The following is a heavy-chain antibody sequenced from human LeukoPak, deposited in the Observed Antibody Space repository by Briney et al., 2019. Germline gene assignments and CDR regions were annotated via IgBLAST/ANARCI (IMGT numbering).Heavy chain of an antibody. V-gene: IGHV3-23*01. CDR3: ATYRQVLLPFES. D-gene: IGHD2-8*02. J-gene: IGHJ4*02. CDR2: FSVSGGST. Sequence: PGGSLRLSCAASGFIFSNYAMSWVRQAPGKGLQWVSAFSVSGGSTYYADSVKGRFTISRDNSRNTLYLQMNSLRAEDTAIYYCATYRQVLLPFESWGQGTLVTVSS. CDR1: GFIFSNYA.